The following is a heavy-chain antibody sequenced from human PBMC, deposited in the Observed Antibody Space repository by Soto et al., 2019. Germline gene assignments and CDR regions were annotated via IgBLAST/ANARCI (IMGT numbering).Heavy chain of an antibody. CDR3: AHPRGYGILDAVDI. D-gene: IGHD4-17*01. CDR1: GFIFSSYA. V-gene: IGHV3-23*01. Sequence: PGGSLRLSCTASGFIFSSYAMNWVRQAPGEGLEWVSAISSVGTDTFYAESVRGRFTISRDNSLNTLYLQMSSLRAEDTAVYYCAHPRGYGILDAVDIWGQGTMVTVSS. CDR2: ISSVGTDT. J-gene: IGHJ3*02.